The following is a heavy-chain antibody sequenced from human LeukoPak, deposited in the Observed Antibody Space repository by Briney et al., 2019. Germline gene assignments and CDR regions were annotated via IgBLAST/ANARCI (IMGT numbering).Heavy chain of an antibody. CDR3: ARLDLGGAFDI. V-gene: IGHV1-2*02. CDR2: INPNSGGT. D-gene: IGHD3-10*01. CDR1: GYTFTSYG. J-gene: IGHJ3*02. Sequence: GASVKVSCKASGYTFTSYGISWVRQAPGQGPEWMGWINPNSGGTNYAQKFQGRVTMTRDTSISTAYMELSRLRSDDTAVYYCARLDLGGAFDIWGQGTMVTVSS.